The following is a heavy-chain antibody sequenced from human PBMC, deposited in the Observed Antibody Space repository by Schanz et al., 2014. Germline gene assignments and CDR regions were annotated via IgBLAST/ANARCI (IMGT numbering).Heavy chain of an antibody. V-gene: IGHV4-59*11. Sequence: QVQLQESGPGLVKPSETLSLTCTVSGGSISSHFWSWIRQPPGKGLEWIGYMYHSGSSNYNPSLKSRVTIAVDTSKKKFSRSRKEGKEEEKEGEGGARVGGGILTSWYSLDSWGQGTLVTVSS. D-gene: IGHD2-8*02. CDR1: GGSISSHF. CDR2: MYHSGSS. J-gene: IGHJ4*02. CDR3: ARVGGGILTSWYSLDS.